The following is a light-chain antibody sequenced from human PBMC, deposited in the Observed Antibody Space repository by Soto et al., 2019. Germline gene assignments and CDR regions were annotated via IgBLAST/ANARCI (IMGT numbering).Light chain of an antibody. V-gene: IGKV3-20*01. CDR3: QQYGSSPLT. J-gene: IGKJ4*01. CDR1: QSVSSNY. Sequence: EIVLTQSPATLSVSPGERATLPCRASQSVSSNYLAWYQQKPGQAPRLVIYGASSRATGIPDRFSGSGSGTDFTLTISRLEPEDFAVYYCQQYGSSPLTFGGGTKVDIK. CDR2: GAS.